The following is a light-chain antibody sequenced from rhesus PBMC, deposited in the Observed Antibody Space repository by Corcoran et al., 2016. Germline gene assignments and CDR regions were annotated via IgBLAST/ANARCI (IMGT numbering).Light chain of an antibody. J-gene: IGKJ2*01. CDR3: QQRNTYRNS. CDR2: AAP. CDR1: QCVSKA. V-gene: IGKV1-33*01. Sequence: DIQMTQSPSSLSASVGDKVTITCRASQCVSKALAWYQHKPRKAPRLLFYAAPPLHGGGPSRFSGSGFGTALPLTISRLQAEYFAVYSSQQRNTYRNSFGQGTKVEIK.